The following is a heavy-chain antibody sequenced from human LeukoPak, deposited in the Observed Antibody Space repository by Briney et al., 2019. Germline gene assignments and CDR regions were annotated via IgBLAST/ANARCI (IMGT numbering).Heavy chain of an antibody. CDR1: GYSISSGYY. V-gene: IGHV4-38-2*02. CDR2: IYHSGNT. CDR3: ARLIGGNWFDP. J-gene: IGHJ5*02. Sequence: SETLSLTCTVSGYSISSGYYWGWIRQPPGKGLEWIGTIYHSGNTYYSPSLKSRVTISVDTSKNQFSLKLSSVTAADTAVYYCARLIGGNWFDPWGQGTLVTVSS. D-gene: IGHD2/OR15-2a*01.